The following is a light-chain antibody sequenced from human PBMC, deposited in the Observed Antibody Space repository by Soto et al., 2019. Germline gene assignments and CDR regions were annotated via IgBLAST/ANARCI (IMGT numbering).Light chain of an antibody. V-gene: IGLV1-47*01. CDR2: RNY. CDR3: GAWDDGLSGWV. CDR1: SSNIGSNH. J-gene: IGLJ3*02. Sequence: QLVLTQPPSASETPGQRVTISFSGSSSNIGSNHVYWYRHLPGTAPKLLIYRNYLRPSGVPDRFSASKSATSASLAISGVRSDDEADYCCGAWDDGLSGWVFGGGTKVTVL.